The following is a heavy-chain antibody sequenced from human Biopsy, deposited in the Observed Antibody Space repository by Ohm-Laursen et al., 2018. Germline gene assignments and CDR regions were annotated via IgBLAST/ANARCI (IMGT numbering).Heavy chain of an antibody. D-gene: IGHD3-16*01. CDR3: ARSVGIMAAPIDY. CDR1: GFIFSDYY. Sequence: SLRLSCSASGFIFSDYYMSWIRQAPGKGLEWVSNINSVGTISYADSVRGRFTISRDNAKNSLYLQMNSLRVEDTAVYYCARSVGIMAAPIDYWGQGTLVTVSS. V-gene: IGHV3-11*01. J-gene: IGHJ4*02. CDR2: INSVGTI.